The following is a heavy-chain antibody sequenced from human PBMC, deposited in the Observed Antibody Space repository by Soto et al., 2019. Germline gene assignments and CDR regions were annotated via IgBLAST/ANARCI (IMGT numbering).Heavy chain of an antibody. Sequence: SETLSLTCTVSGGSISRISYYWGWIRQPPGKGLEWIGTINYSGSTYYNPSLNSRVTISVDTSKNQFSLKVGSVTAADTAIYYCARLPRIQLWLGWLDPWGQGTLVTVSS. J-gene: IGHJ5*02. V-gene: IGHV4-39*01. CDR1: GGSISRISYY. CDR2: INYSGST. CDR3: ARLPRIQLWLGWLDP. D-gene: IGHD5-18*01.